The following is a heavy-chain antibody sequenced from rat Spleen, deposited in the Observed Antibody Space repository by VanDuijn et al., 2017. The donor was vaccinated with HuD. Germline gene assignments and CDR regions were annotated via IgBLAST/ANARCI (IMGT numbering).Heavy chain of an antibody. J-gene: IGHJ3*01. D-gene: IGHD1-10*01. V-gene: IGHV5S23*01. CDR1: GFTFSDYN. Sequence: EVQLVESGGGLVQPGRSLKLSCAASGFTFSDYNMAWVRQAPEKGLEWVASLSSGGGDTYYPDSVKGRFTISRDNEKSTLYLQMDRLRSEDTASYYCARHCLYNNYGWFAYWGQGTLVTVSS. CDR3: ARHCLYNNYGWFAY. CDR2: LSSGGGDT.